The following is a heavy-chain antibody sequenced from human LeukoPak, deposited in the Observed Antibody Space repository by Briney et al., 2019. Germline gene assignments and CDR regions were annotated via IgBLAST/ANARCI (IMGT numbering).Heavy chain of an antibody. Sequence: PGGSLRLSCAASGFTFSSYAMSWVRQAPGKGLEWVSAISGSGGSTYYADSVKGRFTISRDNSKNTLYLQMNSLRAEDTAVYYCAKDPRDGYNYEYFQHWGQGTLVTVPS. CDR2: ISGSGGST. V-gene: IGHV3-23*01. CDR1: GFTFSSYA. D-gene: IGHD5-24*01. CDR3: AKDPRDGYNYEYFQH. J-gene: IGHJ1*01.